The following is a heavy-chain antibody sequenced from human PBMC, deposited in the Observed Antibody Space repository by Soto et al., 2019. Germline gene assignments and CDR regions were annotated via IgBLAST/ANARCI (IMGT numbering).Heavy chain of an antibody. CDR3: ARDKDYMLDY. D-gene: IGHD4-4*01. CDR1: GYTFTSNG. V-gene: IGHV1-18*01. Sequence: ASVKVSCKAFGYTFTSNGLSWLRQAPGQGLEWLGWISTRSSNTDYAQKVQGRVTMTTDKSTSTAYLELRSLSSDDTAVYYCARDKDYMLDYWGQGTLVTVS. CDR2: ISTRSSNT. J-gene: IGHJ4*02.